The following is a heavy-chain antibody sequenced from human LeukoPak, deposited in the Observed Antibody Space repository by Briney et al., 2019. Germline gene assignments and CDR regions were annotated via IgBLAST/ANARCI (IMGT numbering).Heavy chain of an antibody. CDR1: GFTFSGYE. J-gene: IGHJ4*02. CDR3: ARGKFGSGWIFDY. CDR2: IEKDGSEE. Sequence: GGSLRLSCAASGFTFSGYEMNWVRQAPGKGLECVANIEKDGSEEYYLDSVKGRFTISRDNAKDSLYLQMNSLRVEDTAVYYCARGKFGSGWIFDYWGQGTLVTVSS. D-gene: IGHD6-19*01. V-gene: IGHV3-7*04.